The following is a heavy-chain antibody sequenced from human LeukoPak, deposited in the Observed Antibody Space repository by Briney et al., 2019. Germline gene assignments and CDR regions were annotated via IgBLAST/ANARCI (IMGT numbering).Heavy chain of an antibody. D-gene: IGHD3-3*01. V-gene: IGHV3-48*01. CDR3: ARDRSLKNLFWSGYYGGDAFDI. Sequence: GGSLRLSCAASGFTFSSHSMNWVRQAPGKGLEWVSYISSSSSTIYYADSVKGRFTISRDNAKNSLYLQMNSLRAEDTAVYYCARDRSLKNLFWSGYYGGDAFDIWGQGTMVTVSS. J-gene: IGHJ3*02. CDR2: ISSSSSTI. CDR1: GFTFSSHS.